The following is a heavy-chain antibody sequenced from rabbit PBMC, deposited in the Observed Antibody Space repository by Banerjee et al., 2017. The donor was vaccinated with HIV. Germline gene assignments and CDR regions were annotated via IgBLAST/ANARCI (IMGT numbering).Heavy chain of an antibody. D-gene: IGHD1-1*01. CDR2: IYTGSGST. Sequence: QEQLVESGGGLVQPGGSLKLSCKASGFDFSSYGVTWVRQAPGKGLEWIGCIYTGSGSTYCASWAKGRFTISKTSSTTVTLQMTSLTAADTATYFCARWRYDLGSGYSNLWGPGTLVT. V-gene: IGHV1S45*01. J-gene: IGHJ4*01. CDR3: ARWRYDLGSGYSNL. CDR1: GFDFSSYG.